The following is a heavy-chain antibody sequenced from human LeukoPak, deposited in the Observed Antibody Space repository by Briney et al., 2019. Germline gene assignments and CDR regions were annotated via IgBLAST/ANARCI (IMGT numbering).Heavy chain of an antibody. CDR3: ARDGWPLDS. Sequence: SLTLSCTASGFFFSSFEMNWVRQAPGKGLEWVSYIRGGGNAIHYADSVKGRFTISRDNAKNSLYLQMNSRRVEDTAVYFCARDGWPLDSWGRGALVTVSS. J-gene: IGHJ4*02. CDR1: GFFFSSFE. D-gene: IGHD6-19*01. CDR2: IRGGGNAI. V-gene: IGHV3-48*03.